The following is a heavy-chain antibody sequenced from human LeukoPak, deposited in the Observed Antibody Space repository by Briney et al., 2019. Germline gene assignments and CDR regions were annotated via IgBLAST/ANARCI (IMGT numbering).Heavy chain of an antibody. V-gene: IGHV4-59*01. CDR1: GGSISSYY. Sequence: PSETLSLTYTVSGGSISSYYWSWIRQPPGKGLEWIGYIYYSGSTNYNPSLKSRVTISVDTSKNQFSLKLSSVTAADTAVYYCARIGCGGDCYAVRAFDIWGQGTMVTVSS. CDR2: IYYSGST. D-gene: IGHD2-21*02. J-gene: IGHJ3*02. CDR3: ARIGCGGDCYAVRAFDI.